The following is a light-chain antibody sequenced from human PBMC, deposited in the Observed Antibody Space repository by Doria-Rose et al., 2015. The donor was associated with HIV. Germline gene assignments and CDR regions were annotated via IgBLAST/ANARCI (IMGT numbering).Light chain of an antibody. CDR2: WAS. Sequence: DIQMTQSPESLGMSLGERATLNCKSNQSLLYTSRNYLAWYQQKPGQSPKLLIYWASTRQSGVPARFSGSGSGTDFTLTISSLEAEDVAVYYCRQYYDTPSFGPGTTVDIK. CDR3: RQYYDTPS. J-gene: IGKJ3*01. V-gene: IGKV4-1*01. CDR1: QSLLYTSRNY.